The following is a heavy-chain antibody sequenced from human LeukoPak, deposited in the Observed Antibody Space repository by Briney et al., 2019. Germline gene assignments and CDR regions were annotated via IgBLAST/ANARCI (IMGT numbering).Heavy chain of an antibody. CDR1: GFTFSSYA. D-gene: IGHD1-7*01. Sequence: GGSLRLSCAASGFTFSSYAMHWVRQAPGKGLEWVAVISYDGSNKYYADSVKGRFTISRDNSKNTLYLQMNSLRPEDTAVYYCAKNRVVFNWNYAYYFDNWGQGTLVTVSS. V-gene: IGHV3-30*04. CDR3: AKNRVVFNWNYAYYFDN. J-gene: IGHJ4*02. CDR2: ISYDGSNK.